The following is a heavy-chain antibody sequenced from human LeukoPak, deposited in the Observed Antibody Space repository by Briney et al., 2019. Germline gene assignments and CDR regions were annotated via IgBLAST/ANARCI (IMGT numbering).Heavy chain of an antibody. J-gene: IGHJ4*02. CDR2: IKQDGSET. D-gene: IGHD3-22*01. CDR3: ARDGDTSGYSD. V-gene: IGHV3-7*01. Sequence: GGSLRLSCAASGFTFSIYWMSWLRQAPGKGLEWVANIKQDGSETYYVDSVRGRFTISRDNAKNSLYLQMNSLRAEDTAVYYCARDGDTSGYSDWGQGTRVTVSS. CDR1: GFTFSIYW.